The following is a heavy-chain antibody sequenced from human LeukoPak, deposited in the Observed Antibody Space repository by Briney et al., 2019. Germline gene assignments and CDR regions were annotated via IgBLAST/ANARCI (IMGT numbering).Heavy chain of an antibody. Sequence: SETLSLTCTVSGGSISSSSYYWGWIRQPPGKGLEWIGSIYYSGSTYYSPSLKSRVTISVDTSKNQFSLKLSSVTAADTAVYYCARVGGSTITFDYWGQGALVTVSS. CDR2: IYYSGST. CDR1: GGSISSSSYY. D-gene: IGHD2-2*01. V-gene: IGHV4-39*01. CDR3: ARVGGSTITFDY. J-gene: IGHJ4*02.